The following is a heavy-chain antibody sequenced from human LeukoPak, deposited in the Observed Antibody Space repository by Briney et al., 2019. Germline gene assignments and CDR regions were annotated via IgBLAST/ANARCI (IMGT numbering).Heavy chain of an antibody. J-gene: IGHJ4*02. D-gene: IGHD3-10*01. CDR1: GYTFTSYG. V-gene: IGHV1-18*01. CDR2: ISAYNGNT. CDR3: ARTPASRYYYGSGSPPYFDY. Sequence: ASVKVSCKASGYTFTSYGISWVRQAPGQGLEWMGWISAYNGNTNYAQKLQGRVTMTTDTSMSTAYMELRSLRSDDTAVYYCARTPASRYYYGSGSPPYFDYWGQGTLVTVSS.